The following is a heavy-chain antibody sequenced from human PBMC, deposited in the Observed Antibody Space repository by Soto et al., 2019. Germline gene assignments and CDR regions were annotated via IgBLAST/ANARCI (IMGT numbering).Heavy chain of an antibody. Sequence: QIQLVQSATEVKKPGASVKVSCKVSGFSFTNYGLNWVRQIPGQGLEWMGCAYNGNTNYAQKFQVRVTMTTDTSTSTAYMEFTSLRSDDTAVYFCGRGCILSGGFYGSDYWGQGTLVTVSS. CDR3: GRGCILSGGFYGSDY. V-gene: IGHV1-18*01. J-gene: IGHJ4*02. CDR1: GFSFTNYG. CDR2: AYNGNT. D-gene: IGHD3-10*01.